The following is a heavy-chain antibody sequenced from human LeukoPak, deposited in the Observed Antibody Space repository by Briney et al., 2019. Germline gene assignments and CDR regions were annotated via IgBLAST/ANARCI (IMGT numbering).Heavy chain of an antibody. CDR3: AKDPYYDILTGPGGGAFDI. J-gene: IGHJ3*02. Sequence: QTGGSLRLSCAASGFTFSSYAMSWVRQAPGKGLEWVSAISGSGGSTYYADSVKGRFTISRDNAKNSLYLQMNSLRAEDTALYYCAKDPYYDILTGPGGGAFDIWGQGTMVTVSS. V-gene: IGHV3-23*01. CDR1: GFTFSSYA. CDR2: ISGSGGST. D-gene: IGHD3-9*01.